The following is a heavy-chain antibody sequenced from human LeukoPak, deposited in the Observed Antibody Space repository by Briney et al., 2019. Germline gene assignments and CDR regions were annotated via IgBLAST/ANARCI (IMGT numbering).Heavy chain of an antibody. V-gene: IGHV3-7*01. Sequence: GGSLRLSCAASGFTFSNYWMTWVRQAPGKGLEWVANIKPDGSEKYYVDSVKGRFTISRDNAKNSLYLQMNSLRAEDTAVYYCARDGPSIAARPFADYWGQGTLVTVCS. J-gene: IGHJ4*02. CDR3: ARDGPSIAARPFADY. CDR2: IKPDGSEK. CDR1: GFTFSNYW. D-gene: IGHD6-6*01.